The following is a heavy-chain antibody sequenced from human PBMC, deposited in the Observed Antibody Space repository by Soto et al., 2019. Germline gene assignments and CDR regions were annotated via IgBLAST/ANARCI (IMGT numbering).Heavy chain of an antibody. CDR2: IYYSGST. Sequence: QVQLQESGPGLVKPSQTLSLTCTVSGASISSGGHYWSWIRQHPGKGLEWIGYIYYSGSTYYNPSLISRVIISVDTSKNNFSLKLNSVTAADTAVYYCARERVVSARWFDPWGQGTPVTVSS. J-gene: IGHJ5*02. V-gene: IGHV4-31*03. CDR1: GASISSGGHY. CDR3: ARERVVSARWFDP. D-gene: IGHD2-2*01.